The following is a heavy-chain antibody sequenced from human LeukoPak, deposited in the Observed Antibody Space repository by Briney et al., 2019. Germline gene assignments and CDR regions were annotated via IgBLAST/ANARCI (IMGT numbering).Heavy chain of an antibody. D-gene: IGHD4-17*01. Sequence: HPGGSLRLSCAASGFTFSSYAMSWVRQAPGKGLEWVSAISGSGGSTYYADSVKGRFTISRDNSKNTLYLQMNSLRAEDTAVYYCAYARTTPDYWYFDLWGRGTLVTVSS. CDR2: ISGSGGST. CDR1: GFTFSSYA. J-gene: IGHJ2*01. V-gene: IGHV3-23*01. CDR3: AYARTTPDYWYFDL.